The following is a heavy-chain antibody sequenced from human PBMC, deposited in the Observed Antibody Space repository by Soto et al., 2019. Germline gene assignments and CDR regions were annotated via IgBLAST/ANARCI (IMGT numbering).Heavy chain of an antibody. CDR1: GGSISSGGYY. CDR3: ARGAGNYYYYYGMDV. V-gene: IGHV4-31*03. Sequence: QVQLQESGPGLVKPSQTLSLTCTVSGGSISSGGYYWSWIRQHPGKGLEWIGYIYYSGSTYYNPSLTSRVTITVDTSKNQFSLKLSSVTAADTAVYYCARGAGNYYYYYGMDVWGQGTTVTVSS. J-gene: IGHJ6*02. CDR2: IYYSGST.